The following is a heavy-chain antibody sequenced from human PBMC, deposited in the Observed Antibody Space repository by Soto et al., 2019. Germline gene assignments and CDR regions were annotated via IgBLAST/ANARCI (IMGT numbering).Heavy chain of an antibody. V-gene: IGHV3-7*01. CDR1: GFTFSSYW. CDR2: IKQDGSEK. CDR3: ARDMSFTTVTTDYYYGMDV. J-gene: IGHJ6*02. D-gene: IGHD4-17*01. Sequence: EVQLVESGGGLVQPGGSLRLSCAASGFTFSSYWMSWVRQAPGKGLEWVANIKQDGSEKYYVDSVKGRFTISRDNAKNSLYLQMNSLRAEDTAVYYCARDMSFTTVTTDYYYGMDVWGQGTTVTVSS.